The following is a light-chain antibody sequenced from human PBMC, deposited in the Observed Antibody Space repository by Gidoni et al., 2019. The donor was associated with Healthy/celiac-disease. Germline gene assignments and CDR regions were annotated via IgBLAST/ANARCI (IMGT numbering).Light chain of an antibody. CDR1: QGISSA. J-gene: IGKJ4*01. Sequence: AIQLTQSTSSLSASVGERVTITCRASQGISSALAWYQQNPGKAPKLLIYDASSLESGVPSVFSSSGSGTDFTLTISSLQPEDFATYYCQQFNNYPPLTFGGGTKVEIK. V-gene: IGKV1D-13*01. CDR2: DAS. CDR3: QQFNNYPPLT.